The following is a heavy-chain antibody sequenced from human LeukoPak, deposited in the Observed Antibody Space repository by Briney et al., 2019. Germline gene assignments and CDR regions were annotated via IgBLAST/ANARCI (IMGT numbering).Heavy chain of an antibody. D-gene: IGHD3-16*01. J-gene: IGHJ6*03. V-gene: IGHV3-49*04. CDR1: GFTFGDYA. Sequence: PSGGSLRLSCAASGFTFGDYAMSWVRQAPGKGLERVGFIRTEAYDGATDYGASVKGRFTISRDDSKSIAYLQMNSLNTEDTAVYYCTRTFGYYYFYMDVWGKGTTVIVSS. CDR2: IRTEAYDGAT. CDR3: TRTFGYYYFYMDV.